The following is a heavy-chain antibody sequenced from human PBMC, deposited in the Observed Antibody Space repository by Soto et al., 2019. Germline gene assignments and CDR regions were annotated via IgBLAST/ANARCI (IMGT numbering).Heavy chain of an antibody. D-gene: IGHD3-22*01. CDR2: IIPFFKAT. CDR3: ATDVPLNYYDGTYSYYAMDV. CDR1: GGTFSSHA. Sequence: QVQLVQSGAEVKQPESSVKVSCKASGGTFSSHAFSWVRQAPGQGLEWMGVIIPFFKATNYARKFQGRVTITADDSTSTAYMDLYSLSSEDTAVYYCATDVPLNYYDGTYSYYAMDVWGHGTTVTVSS. V-gene: IGHV1-69*01. J-gene: IGHJ6*02.